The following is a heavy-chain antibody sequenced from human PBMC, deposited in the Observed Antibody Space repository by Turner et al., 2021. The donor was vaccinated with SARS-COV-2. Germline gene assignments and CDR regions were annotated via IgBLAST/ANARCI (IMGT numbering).Heavy chain of an antibody. CDR3: ARHWEVAAAAYLARFDP. Sequence: QLQLQESGPGLVKPSETLSLTCTVSGGPISSSSYHWGWIRQPPGKGLEWIGSIYYSGSTYYNPSLKSRVTISVDTSKNHFSLKLSSVTAADTALYYCARHWEVAAAAYLARFDPWGQGTLVTVSS. CDR1: GGPISSSSYH. CDR2: IYYSGST. J-gene: IGHJ5*02. V-gene: IGHV4-39*01. D-gene: IGHD6-13*01.